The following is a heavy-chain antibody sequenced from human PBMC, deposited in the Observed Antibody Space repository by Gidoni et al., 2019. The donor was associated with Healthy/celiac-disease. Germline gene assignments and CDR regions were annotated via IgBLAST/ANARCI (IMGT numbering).Heavy chain of an antibody. D-gene: IGHD5-18*01. CDR3: ARGRRGYSYGYLGWFDP. V-gene: IGHV4-34*01. J-gene: IGHJ5*02. Sequence: QVQLQQWGAGLLKPPETLSLTCAVYGGSFSGYYWRWIRQPPGKGLEWIGDINHSGSTNYNPSLKSRVTISVDTSKNQFSLKLCSVTAADTAVYYCARGRRGYSYGYLGWFDPWGQGTLVTVSS. CDR2: INHSGST. CDR1: GGSFSGYY.